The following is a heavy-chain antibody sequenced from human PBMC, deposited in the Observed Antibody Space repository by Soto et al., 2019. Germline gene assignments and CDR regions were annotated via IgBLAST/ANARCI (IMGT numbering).Heavy chain of an antibody. Sequence: EVQLVESGGGLVQPGGSLRLSCAASGFTFNNYWMHWVRQAPGEGLVWVSRMNSDGSSTNYVDSVKGRFTISRDNAKNTLYLQMNSLRAEDTAVYYCARGAIYYYYMDVWGKGTTVTVSS. V-gene: IGHV3-74*01. CDR1: GFTFNNYW. D-gene: IGHD2-2*01. J-gene: IGHJ6*03. CDR3: ARGAIYYYYMDV. CDR2: MNSDGSST.